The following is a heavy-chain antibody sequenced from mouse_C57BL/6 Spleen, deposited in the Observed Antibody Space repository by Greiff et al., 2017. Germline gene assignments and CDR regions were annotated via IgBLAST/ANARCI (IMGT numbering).Heavy chain of an antibody. V-gene: IGHV7-3*03. Sequence: DVKLQESGGGLVQPGGSLSLSCAASGFTFTDYYMSWVRQPPGKALEWFGFIRTKANGYTTEYSASVKGRFTISRDNSQSILNLQRNALRAEDSATYYCAKDLTDMDYWGQGTSVTVSS. CDR1: GFTFTDYY. CDR3: AKDLTDMDY. D-gene: IGHD4-1*01. J-gene: IGHJ4*01. CDR2: IRTKANGYTT.